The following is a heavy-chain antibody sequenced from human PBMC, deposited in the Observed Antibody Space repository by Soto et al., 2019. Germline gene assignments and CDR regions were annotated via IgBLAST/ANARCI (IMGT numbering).Heavy chain of an antibody. CDR3: AREETAWPLAYGLDV. CDR2: IRSGRDT. D-gene: IGHD2-21*02. J-gene: IGHJ6*02. V-gene: IGHV3-21*01. Sequence: PGGSLRLSCAVSGFTFSNYYIYWVRQAPGKGLEWVSSIRSGRDTFYADSVKGRFSISRDDATSSVSLQMNSLRGEDTAVYFCAREETAWPLAYGLDVWGQGTTVTVSS. CDR1: GFTFSNYY.